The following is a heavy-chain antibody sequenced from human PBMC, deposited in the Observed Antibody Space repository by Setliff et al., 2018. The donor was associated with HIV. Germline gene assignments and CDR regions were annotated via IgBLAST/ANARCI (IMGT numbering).Heavy chain of an antibody. CDR3: ARAVHYDILTGYYLEGYFDY. J-gene: IGHJ4*02. D-gene: IGHD3-9*01. Sequence: PSETLSLTCTVSGGSISSVSHFWIWIRQPAGKGLEWIGRINTSGRSNYNPSLESRVSMSVDTSKNQFSLKLKSVTAADTAVYYCARAVHYDILTGYYLEGYFDYWGQGTLVTVSS. CDR1: GGSISSVSHF. V-gene: IGHV4-61*02. CDR2: INTSGRS.